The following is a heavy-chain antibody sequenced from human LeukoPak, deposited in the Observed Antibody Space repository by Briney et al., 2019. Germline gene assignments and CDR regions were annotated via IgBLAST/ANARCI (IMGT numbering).Heavy chain of an antibody. CDR2: IYSGGST. V-gene: IGHV3-53*04. Sequence: TGESLRLSCAASGFTVSSNYMSWVRQAPGKGLEWVSVIYSGGSTYYADSVKGRFTISRHNSKNTLYLQMNSLRAEDTAVYYCARGDSGSYLYWGQGTLVTVSS. J-gene: IGHJ4*02. CDR3: ARGDSGSYLY. CDR1: GFTVSSNY. D-gene: IGHD1-26*01.